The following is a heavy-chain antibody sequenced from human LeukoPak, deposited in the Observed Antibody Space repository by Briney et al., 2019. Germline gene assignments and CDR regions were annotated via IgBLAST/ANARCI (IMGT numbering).Heavy chain of an antibody. Sequence: GASVKVSCKASGYTFTSYGISWVRQAPGQGLEWMGWISAYNGNTNYAQKLQGRVTMTTDTSTSTAYMELSSLRSEDTAVYYCATGKKQWLDRKWDFWGQGTLVTVSS. CDR3: ATGKKQWLDRKWDF. J-gene: IGHJ4*02. CDR2: ISAYNGNT. CDR1: GYTFTSYG. V-gene: IGHV1-18*01. D-gene: IGHD6-19*01.